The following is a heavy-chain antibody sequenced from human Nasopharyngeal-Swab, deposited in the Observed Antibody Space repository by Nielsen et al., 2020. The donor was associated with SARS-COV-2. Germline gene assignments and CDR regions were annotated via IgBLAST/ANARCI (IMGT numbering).Heavy chain of an antibody. J-gene: IGHJ6*02. V-gene: IGHV3-33*01. CDR1: GFTFSSYG. CDR3: ARDYYDSSGYYYYYYYYYGMDV. D-gene: IGHD3-22*01. Sequence: GGSLRLSCAASGFTFSSYGMHWVRQAPGKGLEGVAVIWYDGSNKYYADSVKGRFTISRDNSKNTLYLQMNSLRAEDTAVYYCARDYYDSSGYYYYYYYYYGMDVWGQGTTVTVSS. CDR2: IWYDGSNK.